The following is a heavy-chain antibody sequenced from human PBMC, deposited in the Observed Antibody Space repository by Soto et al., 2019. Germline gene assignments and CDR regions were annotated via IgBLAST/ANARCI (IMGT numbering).Heavy chain of an antibody. CDR1: GFTFDDYA. D-gene: IGHD6-6*01. Sequence: GGSLRFSCAASGFTFDDYAMHWVRQAPGKGLEWVSGISWNSGSIGYADSVKGRFTISRDNAKNSLYLQMNSLRAEDTALYYCAKGRGAARRYYYYMDVWGKGTTVTVSS. V-gene: IGHV3-9*01. CDR3: AKGRGAARRYYYYMDV. CDR2: ISWNSGSI. J-gene: IGHJ6*03.